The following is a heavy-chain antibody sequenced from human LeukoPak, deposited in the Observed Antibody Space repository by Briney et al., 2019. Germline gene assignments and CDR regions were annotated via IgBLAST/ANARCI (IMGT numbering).Heavy chain of an antibody. CDR2: ISYTGST. CDR1: GGSLSSTNSF. CDR3: ARSVNRGNDIVVVPAASLGNWFDP. J-gene: IGHJ5*02. Sequence: PSETLSLTCSVSGGSLSSTNSFWGWIRRPPGKGREWIGTISYTGSTSYNPSLESRVTISVDTSKNQFSLKLSSVTAADTAVYYCARSVNRGNDIVVVPAASLGNWFDPWGQGTLVTVSS. D-gene: IGHD2-2*01. V-gene: IGHV4-39*01.